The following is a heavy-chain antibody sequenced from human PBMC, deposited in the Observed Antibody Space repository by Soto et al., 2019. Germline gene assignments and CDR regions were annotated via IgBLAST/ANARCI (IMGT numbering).Heavy chain of an antibody. Sequence: QVQLVESGGGVVQPGRSLRLSCAASGFTFSSYGMHWVRQAPGKGLEWVAVISYDGSNKYYADSVKGRFTISRDNSRNTLYLQMNSLRAEDTAVYYCAKDRVGYCSGCSCYSYDYWGQGTLVTVSS. CDR2: ISYDGSNK. CDR1: GFTFSSYG. D-gene: IGHD2-15*01. V-gene: IGHV3-30*18. J-gene: IGHJ4*02. CDR3: AKDRVGYCSGCSCYSYDY.